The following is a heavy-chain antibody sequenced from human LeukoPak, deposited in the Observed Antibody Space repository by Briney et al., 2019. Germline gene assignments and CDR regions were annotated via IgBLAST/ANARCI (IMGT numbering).Heavy chain of an antibody. CDR3: ARDPRGPTGNDHYGRDSFDL. Sequence: GGSLRLSCAASGFTFGNYAMHWVRQAPGKGLEWVGVLFYDGDRKHYADSVKGRFTMSRDNSQSTLYLQLSSLRGEDTAVYYCARDPRGPTGNDHYGRDSFDLWGQGTLVTVSS. CDR1: GFTFGNYA. J-gene: IGHJ4*02. D-gene: IGHD3-10*02. CDR2: LFYDGDRK. V-gene: IGHV3-30-3*01.